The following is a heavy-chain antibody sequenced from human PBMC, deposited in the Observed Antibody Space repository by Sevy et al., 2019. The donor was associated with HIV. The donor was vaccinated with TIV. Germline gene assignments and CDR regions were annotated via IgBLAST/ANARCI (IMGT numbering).Heavy chain of an antibody. CDR2: IYYSGST. CDR1: GGSISSGDYY. CDR3: ARELLGRGWFDP. D-gene: IGHD3-10*01. J-gene: IGHJ5*02. Sequence: SETLSLTCTVSGGSISSGDYYWSWIRQPPGKGLEWIGYIYYSGSTYYNPSLKSRVTISVDTSKNQFSLKLSSVTAADTAVYYCARELLGRGWFDPWGQGTLVTVSS. V-gene: IGHV4-30-4*01.